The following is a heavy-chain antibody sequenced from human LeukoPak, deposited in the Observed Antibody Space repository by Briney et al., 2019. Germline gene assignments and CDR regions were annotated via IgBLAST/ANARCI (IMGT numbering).Heavy chain of an antibody. CDR2: ISAYNGNT. Sequence: ASVKVSCKASGYTFTNYGVTWVRQAPGQGPEWMGWISAYNGNTKHAQKVQGRVTMTTDTSTSTVYMELRSLRSDDTAVYYCARGLPPRRNSDSSGYYSYYFDYWGQGSLVTVSS. D-gene: IGHD3-22*01. V-gene: IGHV1-18*01. CDR1: GYTFTNYG. J-gene: IGHJ4*02. CDR3: ARGLPPRRNSDSSGYYSYYFDY.